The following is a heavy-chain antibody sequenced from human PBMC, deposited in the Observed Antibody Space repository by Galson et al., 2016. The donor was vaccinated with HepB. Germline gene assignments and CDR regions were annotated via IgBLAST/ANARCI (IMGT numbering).Heavy chain of an antibody. J-gene: IGHJ4*02. CDR2: IYYIGIT. V-gene: IGHV4-39*01. Sequence: SETLSLTCTVSGGSISSSSHYWGWIRQPPGKGLEWIGSIYYIGITYYNSSLKSRVTISVDTSKNQFSLKLRSVTAADTALYYCARLSCSSDCSWKYYFDYWGQGTLVTISS. CDR1: GGSISSSSHY. CDR3: ARLSCSSDCSWKYYFDY. D-gene: IGHD2-21*01.